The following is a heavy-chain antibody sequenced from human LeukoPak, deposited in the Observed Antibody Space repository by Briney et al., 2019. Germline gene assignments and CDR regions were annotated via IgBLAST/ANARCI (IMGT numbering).Heavy chain of an antibody. CDR2: IFHSGST. CDR1: SGSIFSSNR. CDR3: ARGRKVAGPRTSWFDP. D-gene: IGHD6-19*01. J-gene: IGHJ5*02. Sequence: SETLSLTCAVSSGSIFSSNRWSWVRQPPGKGLEWIGQIFHSGSTSYSPSLKSRVTISVDKSKNQFSLNLTSVTAADTAVYYCARGRKVAGPRTSWFDPWGQGTLVTVSS. V-gene: IGHV4-4*02.